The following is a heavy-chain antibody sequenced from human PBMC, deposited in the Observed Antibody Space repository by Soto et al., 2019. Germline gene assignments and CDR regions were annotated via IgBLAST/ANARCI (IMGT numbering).Heavy chain of an antibody. Sequence: PGESLKISCKGYGYTFTDYWIGWVGQMPGKGLELIGLIYPGDSDTRYSPSFQGRVTISADKSISTAFLQWSSLRASDTAMYYCASQKTVIRGPLSSNWFDPWGQGTLVTVSS. V-gene: IGHV5-51*01. D-gene: IGHD1-1*01. CDR3: ASQKTVIRGPLSSNWFDP. CDR1: GYTFTDYW. J-gene: IGHJ5*02. CDR2: IYPGDSDT.